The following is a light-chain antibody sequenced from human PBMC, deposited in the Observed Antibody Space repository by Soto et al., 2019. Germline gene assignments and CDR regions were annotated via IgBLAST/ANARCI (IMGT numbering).Light chain of an antibody. CDR2: AAY. J-gene: IGKJ5*01. V-gene: IGKV3-15*01. Sequence: EIVLTQSPATLSLSPGERATLSCGASQSVTSSYLAWYQQKPGQAPRLLIYAAYTRATDIPARFSGSGSGTEFTLTISSLQSEDFAIYFCQQYNNWPITVGQGTRREIK. CDR3: QQYNNWPIT. CDR1: QSVTSSY.